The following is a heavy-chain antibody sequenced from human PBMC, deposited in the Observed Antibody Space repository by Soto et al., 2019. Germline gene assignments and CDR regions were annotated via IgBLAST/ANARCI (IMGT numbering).Heavy chain of an antibody. D-gene: IGHD3-10*01. CDR3: ARITMVRGVIIGFDY. V-gene: IGHV1-46*01. CDR2: INPSGGST. J-gene: IGHJ4*02. CDR1: GYTFTSYY. Sequence: GASVKVSCKASGYTFTSYYMHWGRQAPGQGLEWMGIINPSGGSTSYAQKFQGRVTMTRDTSTSTVYMELSSLRSEDTAVYYCARITMVRGVIIGFDYWGQGTLVTVSS.